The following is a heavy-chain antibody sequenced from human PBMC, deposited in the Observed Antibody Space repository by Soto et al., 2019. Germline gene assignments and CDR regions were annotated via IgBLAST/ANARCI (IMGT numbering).Heavy chain of an antibody. Sequence: GSVKVSCKASGYSFSSNGISWVRQAPGQGLEWMGWRSDHRGHTGYSQKFQGRVTMTWNTSISTAYMELSSLKSEDTAVYYCASSLEPAPFQYWGQGSLVTVSS. CDR3: ASSLEPAPFQY. J-gene: IGHJ4*02. CDR1: GYSFSSNG. CDR2: RSDHRGHT. D-gene: IGHD1-1*01. V-gene: IGHV1-8*01.